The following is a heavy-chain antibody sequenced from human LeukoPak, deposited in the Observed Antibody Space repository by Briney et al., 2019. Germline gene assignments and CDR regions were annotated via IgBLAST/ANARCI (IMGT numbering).Heavy chain of an antibody. D-gene: IGHD3-10*01. J-gene: IGHJ4*02. CDR1: GFTFCNAW. V-gene: IGHV3-15*01. Sequence: GGSLRLSCAASGFTFCNAWMSWVRQAPGKGLEWVGRIKSKTDGGTTDYAAPVKGRFTISRDDSKNTLYLQMNSLKTEDTAVYYCTTSGFGELLYTPDYWGQGTLVTVSS. CDR2: IKSKTDGGTT. CDR3: TTSGFGELLYTPDY.